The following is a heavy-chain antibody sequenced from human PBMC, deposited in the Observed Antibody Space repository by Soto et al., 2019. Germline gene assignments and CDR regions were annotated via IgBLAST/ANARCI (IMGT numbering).Heavy chain of an antibody. J-gene: IGHJ4*02. CDR2: ISGSGGST. Sequence: GGSLRLSCAASGFTFSSYAMSWVRQAPGKGLEWVSAISGSGGSTYYADSVKGRFTISRDNSKNTLYLQMNSLRAEDTAVYYCAKDGPYCSGGSCYYSIRHYFDYWGQGTLVTASS. D-gene: IGHD2-15*01. V-gene: IGHV3-23*01. CDR3: AKDGPYCSGGSCYYSIRHYFDY. CDR1: GFTFSSYA.